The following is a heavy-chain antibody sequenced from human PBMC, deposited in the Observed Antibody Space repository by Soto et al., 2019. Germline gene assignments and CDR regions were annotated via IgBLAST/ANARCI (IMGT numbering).Heavy chain of an antibody. V-gene: IGHV3-23*01. CDR2: ISGSGCST. CDR1: GFSFSSYA. D-gene: IGHD2-2*01. CDR3: AKDHVVPAAFFVLSNGYGMNG. Sequence: EVQLLESGGGLVQPGGSLRLSCAAYGFSFSSYAMSWVRQAPGKGLEWVSAISGSGCSTYYAESVKGRFTISRDNPKNTLYLQMNSLRAEDSSVYYCAKDHVVPAAFFVLSNGYGMNGLAQWTTV. J-gene: IGHJ6*01.